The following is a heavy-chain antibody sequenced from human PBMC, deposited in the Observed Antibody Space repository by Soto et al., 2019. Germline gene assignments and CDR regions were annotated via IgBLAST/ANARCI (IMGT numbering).Heavy chain of an antibody. J-gene: IGHJ6*02. V-gene: IGHV4-59*12. CDR2: IYYSGST. Sequence: SETLSLTCTVSGGSISSYYWSWIRQPPGKGLEWIGYIYYSGSTNYNPSLKSRVTISVDTSKNQFSLKLSSVTAADTAVYYCARDYPSWDYYYGMDVWGQGTTVTVSS. D-gene: IGHD3-16*02. CDR3: ARDYPSWDYYYGMDV. CDR1: GGSISSYY.